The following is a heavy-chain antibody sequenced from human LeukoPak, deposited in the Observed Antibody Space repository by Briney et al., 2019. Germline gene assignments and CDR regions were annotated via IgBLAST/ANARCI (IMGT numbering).Heavy chain of an antibody. CDR3: ARGRGLRFLEWSN. D-gene: IGHD3-3*01. V-gene: IGHV1-8*02. CDR2: INPNSGNT. Sequence: ASVKVSCKASGYTFTGYYMHWVRQAPGQGLEWMGRINPNSGNTGYAQKFQGRVTMTRNTSISTAYMELSSLRSEDTAVYYCARGRGLRFLEWSNWGQGTLVTVSS. CDR1: GYTFTGYY. J-gene: IGHJ4*02.